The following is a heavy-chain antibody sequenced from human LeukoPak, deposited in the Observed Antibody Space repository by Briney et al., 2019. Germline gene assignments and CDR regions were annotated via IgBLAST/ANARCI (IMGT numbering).Heavy chain of an antibody. J-gene: IGHJ4*02. V-gene: IGHV3-48*01. D-gene: IGHD6-19*01. CDR3: ARVIYSSGSAIDY. CDR1: GFTFSSYS. Sequence: GSLRLSCAASGFTFSSYSMNWVRQAPGKGLEWVSYISSSSSTIYYADSVKGRFTISRDNGKNSLYLQMNSLRAEDTAVYYCARVIYSSGSAIDYWGQGTLVTVSS. CDR2: ISSSSSTI.